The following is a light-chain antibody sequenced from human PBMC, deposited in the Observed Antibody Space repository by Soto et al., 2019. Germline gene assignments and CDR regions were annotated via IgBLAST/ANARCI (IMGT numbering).Light chain of an antibody. CDR3: MQALQTPDT. CDR2: LGS. V-gene: IGKV2-28*01. Sequence: DIVMTQSPLSLPVTPGEPASISCRSSQSLLHSNGYNYLDWYLQKPGQSPQLLIYLGSNRASGVPDRFSGSGSSTDFTLKISRGEAGDVGVYYCMQALQTPDTFGQGTKLEIK. CDR1: QSLLHSNGYNY. J-gene: IGKJ2*01.